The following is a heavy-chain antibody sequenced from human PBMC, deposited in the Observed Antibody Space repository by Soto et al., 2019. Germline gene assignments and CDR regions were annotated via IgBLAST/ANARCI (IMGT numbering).Heavy chain of an antibody. CDR2: RNSDGSIP. CDR3: SRGYYYDSSGTVADY. CDR1: GFTFSSYW. Sequence: GGSLRLSCAASGFTFSSYWMHWVRQAPGKGLVWVSRRNSDGSIPSHADSVKGRFTISRDKAKKMLYLQMNSLRAEDTAVYYCSRGYYYDSSGTVADYCGQGTLVTVSS. J-gene: IGHJ4*02. D-gene: IGHD3-22*01. V-gene: IGHV3-74*01.